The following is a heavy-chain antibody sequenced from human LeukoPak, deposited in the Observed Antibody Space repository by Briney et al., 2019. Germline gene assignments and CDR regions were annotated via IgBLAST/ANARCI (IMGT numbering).Heavy chain of an antibody. Sequence: PGGSLRLSCTASGFTFGDYAMSWFRQAPGKGLEWVGFIRSKAYGGTTEYAASVKGRFTISRDDSKSIAYLQMNSLKTEDTAVYYCTRDISHYYDSSGSYDYWGQGTLVTVSS. CDR3: TRDISHYYDSSGSYDY. J-gene: IGHJ4*02. CDR1: GFTFGDYA. D-gene: IGHD3-22*01. V-gene: IGHV3-49*03. CDR2: IRSKAYGGTT.